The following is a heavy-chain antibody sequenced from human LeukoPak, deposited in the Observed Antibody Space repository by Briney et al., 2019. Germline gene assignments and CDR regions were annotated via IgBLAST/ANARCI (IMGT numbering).Heavy chain of an antibody. D-gene: IGHD3-22*01. CDR3: ARGDYYDSSGYCFDY. CDR2: IYHSGST. Sequence: PSETLSLTCTVSGASVSSNSYHWSWIRQPPGKGLEWIGYIYHSGSTYYNPSLKSRVTISVDRSKNQFSLKLSSVTAADTAVYYCARGDYYDSSGYCFDYWGQGTLVTVSS. CDR1: GASVSSNSYH. J-gene: IGHJ4*02. V-gene: IGHV4-30-2*01.